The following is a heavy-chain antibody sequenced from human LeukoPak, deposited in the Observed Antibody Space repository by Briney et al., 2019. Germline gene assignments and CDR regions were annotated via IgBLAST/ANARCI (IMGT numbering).Heavy chain of an antibody. V-gene: IGHV1-46*01. CDR3: ARDRYYYGSGSYYWIDY. CDR2: INPSGGST. D-gene: IGHD3-10*01. Sequence: ASVKVSCKASGYTFTGYYMHWVRQAPGQGLEWMGIINPSGGSTSYAQKFQGRVTMTRDMSTSTVYMELSSLRSEDTAVYYCARDRYYYGSGSYYWIDYWGQGTLVTVSS. CDR1: GYTFTGYY. J-gene: IGHJ4*02.